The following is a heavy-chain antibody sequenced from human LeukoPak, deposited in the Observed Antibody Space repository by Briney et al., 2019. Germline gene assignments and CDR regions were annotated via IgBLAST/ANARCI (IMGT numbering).Heavy chain of an antibody. D-gene: IGHD6-19*01. CDR1: GYTFTSSA. V-gene: IGHV7-4-1*02. CDR2: INTNTGNP. CDR3: ATDLKKGDSGCFDY. J-gene: IGHJ4*02. Sequence: EASVKVSCKASGYTFTSSALNWLRQAPGQGLEWMGWINTNTGNPTYAQGFTGRFVFSLDTSVSTAYLHISSLEAEDTAIYYCATDLKKGDSGCFDYWGQGTLVTVSS.